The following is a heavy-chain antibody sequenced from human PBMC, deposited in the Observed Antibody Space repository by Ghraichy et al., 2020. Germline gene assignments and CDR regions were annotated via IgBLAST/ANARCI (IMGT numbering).Heavy chain of an antibody. CDR2: ISGSGGST. J-gene: IGHJ4*02. CDR3: AKATKNRGQWLVRPGDYFDY. V-gene: IGHV3-23*01. D-gene: IGHD6-19*01. CDR1: GFTFSSYA. Sequence: GGSLRLSCAASGFTFSSYAMSWVRQAPGKGLEWVSAISGSGGSTYYADSVKGRFTISRDNSKNTLYLQMNSLRAEDTAVYYCAKATKNRGQWLVRPGDYFDYWGQGTLVTVSS.